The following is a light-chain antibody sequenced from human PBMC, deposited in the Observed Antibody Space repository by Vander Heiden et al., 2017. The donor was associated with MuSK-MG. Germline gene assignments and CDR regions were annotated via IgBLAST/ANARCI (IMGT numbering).Light chain of an antibody. J-gene: IGKJ1*01. CDR2: AGS. CDR3: QQRDSTPRT. V-gene: IGKV1-39*01. CDR1: QAISSY. Sequence: DIQMTQSPSSLSASVGYRVTITCRPSQAISSYLNWYQEKPGKAPKLLIYAGSSLQSGVPSRFSGSGSGTDFTLTISRLQPEDFGTYYCQQRDSTPRTFGQGTKVEIK.